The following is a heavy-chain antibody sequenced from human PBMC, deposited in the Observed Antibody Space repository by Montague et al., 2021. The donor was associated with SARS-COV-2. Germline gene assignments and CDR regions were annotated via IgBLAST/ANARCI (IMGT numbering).Heavy chain of an antibody. CDR2: IYHSGST. CDR3: ARDIGAMYISGLYSYYSGMDV. D-gene: IGHD6-19*01. V-gene: IGHV4-59*01. J-gene: IGHJ6*02. Sequence: SETLSLTCTVSGGSISSYYWSWIRQPPGKGLEWIGYIYHSGSTNYNPSLQSRVTISVDTSKDQFSPKLSSVTAADTAVYYCARDIGAMYISGLYSYYSGMDVWGQGTTVTVSS. CDR1: GGSISSYY.